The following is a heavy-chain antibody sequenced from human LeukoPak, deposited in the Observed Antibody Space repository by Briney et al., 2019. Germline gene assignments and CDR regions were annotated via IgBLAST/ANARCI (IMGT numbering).Heavy chain of an antibody. CDR1: GGSISSYY. CDR2: IYYSGST. D-gene: IGHD3-3*01. V-gene: IGHV4-59*01. J-gene: IGHJ4*02. Sequence: SETLSLTCTVSGGSISSYYWSWIRQPPGKGLEWIGYIYYSGSTNYNPSLKSRVTISVDTSKNQFSLKLSSVTAADTAVYYCARGAYDFWSGPGYWGQGTLVTVSS. CDR3: ARGAYDFWSGPGY.